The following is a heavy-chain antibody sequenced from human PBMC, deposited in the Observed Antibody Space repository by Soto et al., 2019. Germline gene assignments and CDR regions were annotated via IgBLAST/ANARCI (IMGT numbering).Heavy chain of an antibody. Sequence: LKISCKGFGYTFTNYWIGWVRQMPGKGPEWMGIIYPGDSDTKYNPSFQGQVTISADKSITTTYLQWSSLKASDTAIYYCAASIFYYGMDVWGQGTTVTVSS. CDR2: IYPGDSDT. J-gene: IGHJ6*02. V-gene: IGHV5-51*01. CDR3: AASIFYYGMDV. CDR1: GYTFTNYW.